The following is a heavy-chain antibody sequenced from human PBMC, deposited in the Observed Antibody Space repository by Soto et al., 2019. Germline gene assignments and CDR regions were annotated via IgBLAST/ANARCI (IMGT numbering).Heavy chain of an antibody. Sequence: GGPLRLSCGASGFSFRSYSMNWVRQAPGKGLEWISGLSSSGSYIYYTESVQGRFTVSRDNAKNSLFLQMNSLRVEDTAVYYCTRDLGALVRGVELDSWGQGTLVTVSS. CDR1: GFSFRSYS. CDR3: TRDLGALVRGVELDS. J-gene: IGHJ4*02. CDR2: LSSSGSYI. D-gene: IGHD3-10*01. V-gene: IGHV3-21*01.